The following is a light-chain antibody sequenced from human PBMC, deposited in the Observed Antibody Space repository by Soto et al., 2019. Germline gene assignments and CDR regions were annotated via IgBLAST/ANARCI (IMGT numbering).Light chain of an antibody. CDR2: AAS. V-gene: IGKV1-12*01. CDR3: QQSYSTPT. Sequence: DIQMTQSPSSVSAPAGDRVTITCRASQHINTWLVWYQQKPGKAPKRLIYAASSLQSGVPSRFSGSGSGTDFTLTISSLQPEDFATYYCQQSYSTPTFGQGTKVDIK. CDR1: QHINTW. J-gene: IGKJ1*01.